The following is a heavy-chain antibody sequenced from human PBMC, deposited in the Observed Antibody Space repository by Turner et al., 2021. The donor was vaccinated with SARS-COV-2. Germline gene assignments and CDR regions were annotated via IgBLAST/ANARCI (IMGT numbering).Heavy chain of an antibody. CDR1: GGSISSSSYY. Sequence: QLQLQESGPGLVKPSETLSPTCTVSGGSISSSSYYWGWIRQPPGKGLEWIGSIDYSGSTYYNPSLKSRVTISVDTSKNHFSLKLSSVTAADTALYYCARHWEVAAAAYLARFDPWGQGTLVTVSS. D-gene: IGHD6-13*01. V-gene: IGHV4-39*01. J-gene: IGHJ5*02. CDR3: ARHWEVAAAAYLARFDP. CDR2: IDYSGST.